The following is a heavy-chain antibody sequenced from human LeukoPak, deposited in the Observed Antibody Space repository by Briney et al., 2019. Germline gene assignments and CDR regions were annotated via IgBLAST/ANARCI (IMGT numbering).Heavy chain of an antibody. J-gene: IGHJ2*01. CDR1: GGSLSSSKS. Sequence: PSETLSLTCAVSGGSLSSSKSWSGVRQPPGKGLEWIGQIYHSGSTNYNPSLKSRVTISVDKSKNQFSLKLSSVTAADTAVYYCARLRWRRHFVLWGRGALVTVAS. CDR2: IYHSGST. CDR3: ARLRWRRHFVL. D-gene: IGHD4-23*01. V-gene: IGHV4-4*02.